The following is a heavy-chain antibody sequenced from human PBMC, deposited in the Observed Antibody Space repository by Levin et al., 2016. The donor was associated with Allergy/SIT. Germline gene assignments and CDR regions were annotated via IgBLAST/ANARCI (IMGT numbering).Heavy chain of an antibody. D-gene: IGHD6-19*01. CDR2: IDNTGAKT. CDR1: AFAFSAYI. J-gene: IGHJ5*02. CDR3: ARDRLSSGDWFDP. Sequence: GGSLRLSCEASAFAFSAYIMSWVRQAPGTGLEWVSTIDNTGAKTYYADSVKGRFTLSRDYAQNSLYLQMNSLTAEDTAVYYCARDRLSSGDWFDPWGQGTLVTVSS. V-gene: IGHV3-23*01.